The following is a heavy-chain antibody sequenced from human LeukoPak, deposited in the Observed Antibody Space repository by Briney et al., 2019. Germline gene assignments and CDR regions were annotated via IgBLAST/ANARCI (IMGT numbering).Heavy chain of an antibody. CDR2: INPNNGGT. CDR1: GYIFSKYY. CDR3: ARVPCLTTSCSPYNWFDP. V-gene: IGHV1-2*02. Sequence: GASVKVSCKASGYIFSKYYVHWVRQAPGQGLEWMGWINPNNGGTNYAQKFQGRVTMTRDTSISTAYMELSSLRSDDTAVFYCARVPCLTTSCSPYNWFDPWGQGTLVTVSP. J-gene: IGHJ5*02. D-gene: IGHD2-2*01.